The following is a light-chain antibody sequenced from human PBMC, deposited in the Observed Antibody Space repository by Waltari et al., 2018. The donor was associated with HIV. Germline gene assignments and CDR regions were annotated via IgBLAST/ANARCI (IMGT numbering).Light chain of an antibody. CDR3: QQYNELPQT. Sequence: EIVMTQSPDTLSVSPGDRATLSCRASQSVGGNLAWYQVRPGQTPSLLIYGATSRTTGFPARFSGRGSGTEFTLTISGLQSEDFAIYYCQQYNELPQTFGQRTRV. J-gene: IGKJ1*01. CDR1: QSVGGN. CDR2: GAT. V-gene: IGKV3-15*01.